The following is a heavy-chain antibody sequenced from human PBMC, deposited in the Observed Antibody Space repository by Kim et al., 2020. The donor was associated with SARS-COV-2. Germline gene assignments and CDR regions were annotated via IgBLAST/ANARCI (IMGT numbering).Heavy chain of an antibody. D-gene: IGHD4-4*01. CDR1: GFPFGDFG. V-gene: IGHV3-30*18. CDR3: AKDLAHDFSKYYYYGMDV. CDR2: VSYEGSNK. J-gene: IGHJ6*04. Sequence: GGSLRLSCVASGFPFGDFGMHWVRQAPGKGLECVAVVSYEGSNKYYADSVKGRFTSSRDNSKNILYLEMNSLRPEDTAIYYCAKDLAHDFSKYYYYGMDVWGAGATVAVSS.